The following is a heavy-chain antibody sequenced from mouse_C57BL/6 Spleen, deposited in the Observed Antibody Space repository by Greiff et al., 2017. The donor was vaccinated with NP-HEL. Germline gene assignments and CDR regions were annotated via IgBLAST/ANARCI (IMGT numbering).Heavy chain of an antibody. Sequence: QVHVKQPGAELVKPGASVKLSCKASGYTFTSYWMQWVKQRPGQGLEWIGEIDPSDSYTNYNQKFKGKATLTVDTSSSTAYMQLSSLTSEDSAVYYCARSTTVVADYWGQGTTLTVSS. CDR1: GYTFTSYW. J-gene: IGHJ2*01. V-gene: IGHV1-50*01. D-gene: IGHD1-1*01. CDR2: IDPSDSYT. CDR3: ARSTTVVADY.